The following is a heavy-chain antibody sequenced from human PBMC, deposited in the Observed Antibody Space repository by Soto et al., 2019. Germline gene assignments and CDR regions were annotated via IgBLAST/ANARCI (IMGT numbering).Heavy chain of an antibody. CDR2: INSDGIST. D-gene: IGHD3-10*01. Sequence: GGSLRLSCAASGFTFSSYWMHWARQAPGKGLVWVSRINSDGISTSYADSVKGRFTISRDNAKNTLYLQMNSLRAEDTAVYYCARQGVLIWFGEYADVWGHGTPVTVSS. J-gene: IGHJ6*02. CDR3: ARQGVLIWFGEYADV. CDR1: GFTFSSYW. V-gene: IGHV3-74*01.